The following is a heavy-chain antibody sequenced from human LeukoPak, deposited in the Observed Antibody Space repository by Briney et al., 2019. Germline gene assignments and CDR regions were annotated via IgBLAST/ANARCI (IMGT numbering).Heavy chain of an antibody. V-gene: IGHV3-23*01. CDR1: GFIFSSNA. CDR3: ARQYYDVLTGFYIHFDY. D-gene: IGHD3-9*01. J-gene: IGHJ4*02. CDR2: ITGSGDAT. Sequence: GGSLRLSCAASGFIFSSNAMSWIRQAPGRGLEWVSAITGSGDATFYADSVKGRFTISRDNSKNTLYLQLNSLRVEDTAVYYCARQYYDVLTGFYIHFDYWGQGTLVTVSS.